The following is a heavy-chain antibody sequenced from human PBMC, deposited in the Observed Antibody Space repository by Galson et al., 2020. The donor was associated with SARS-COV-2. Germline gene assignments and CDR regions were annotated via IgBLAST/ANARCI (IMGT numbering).Heavy chain of an antibody. Sequence: KMSGPTLLKPTQTLTLTCTFSGFSLSTSGVGVGWIRQPPGKALEWLALIYWDDDKRYSPSLKSRLTITKDTSKNQVVLTMTNMDPVDTATYYCAHRLPVRVGFDYWGQGTLVTVSS. J-gene: IGHJ4*02. CDR1: GFSLSTSGVG. CDR2: IYWDDDK. D-gene: IGHD1-26*01. V-gene: IGHV2-5*02. CDR3: AHRLPVRVGFDY.